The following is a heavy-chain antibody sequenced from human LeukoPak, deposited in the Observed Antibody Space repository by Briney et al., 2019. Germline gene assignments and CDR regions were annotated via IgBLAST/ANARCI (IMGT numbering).Heavy chain of an antibody. CDR2: IYPGDSDT. J-gene: IGHJ4*02. CDR1: GYSFTSYW. CDR3: ARGYYDSSGYACFDY. D-gene: IGHD3-22*01. V-gene: IGHV5-51*01. Sequence: GESLKISCKGSGYSFTSYWIGWVRQMPGKGLEWMGIIYPGDSDTRYSPSFQGQVTISADKSTSTAYLQWSSLKASDTAMYYCARGYYDSSGYACFDYWGQGTLVTVSS.